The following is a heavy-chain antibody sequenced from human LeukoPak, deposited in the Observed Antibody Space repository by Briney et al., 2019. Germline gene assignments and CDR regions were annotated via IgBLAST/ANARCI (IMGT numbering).Heavy chain of an antibody. Sequence: GRSLRLSCAVSGFTVSRNYMSWVRQAPGKGLEWVSVIYSGGSTDYADSVKGRFTISRDNSKNTVYLQMNSLRPEDTAMYYCAREGGYVFDYWGQGTLVTVSS. CDR3: AREGGYVFDY. V-gene: IGHV3-53*01. D-gene: IGHD5-12*01. J-gene: IGHJ4*02. CDR1: GFTVSRNY. CDR2: IYSGGST.